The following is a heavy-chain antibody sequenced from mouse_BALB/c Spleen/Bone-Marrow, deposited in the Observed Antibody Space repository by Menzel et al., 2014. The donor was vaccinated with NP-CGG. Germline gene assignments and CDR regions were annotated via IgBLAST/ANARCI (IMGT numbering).Heavy chain of an antibody. CDR3: SRETPYYGSTYWYFDV. CDR2: INPSSGYT. CDR1: GYTFTSYT. V-gene: IGHV1-4*01. J-gene: IGHJ1*01. Sequence: QVQLKDSGAELARPGASVKMSCKASGYTFTSYTMHWVKQRPGQGLEWIGYINPSSGYTNYNQKFKDKATLTADKSSSTAYMQLSSLTSEDSAVYYCSRETPYYGSTYWYFDVWGAGTTVTVSS. D-gene: IGHD1-1*01.